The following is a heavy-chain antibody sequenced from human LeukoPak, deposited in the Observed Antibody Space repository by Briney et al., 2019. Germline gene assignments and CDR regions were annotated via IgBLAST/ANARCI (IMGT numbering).Heavy chain of an antibody. J-gene: IGHJ4*02. CDR1: EFTFSSYW. V-gene: IGHV3-7*02. CDR2: MKEGGSAR. CDR3: ARGGKEGSLDS. D-gene: IGHD1-14*01. Sequence: GGSLRVSCAASEFTFSSYWMSWVPQAPGEGLEWVANMKEGGSARYSVDSWKGRFTVSRDNAKTSLFLQMNRRQVDDTAIYYCARGGKEGSLDSWGQGSLVIVSS.